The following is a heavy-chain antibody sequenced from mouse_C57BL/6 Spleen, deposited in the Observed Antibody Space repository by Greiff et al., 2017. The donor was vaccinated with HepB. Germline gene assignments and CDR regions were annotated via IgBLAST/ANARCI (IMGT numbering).Heavy chain of an antibody. V-gene: IGHV1-82*01. D-gene: IGHD1-1*01. CDR3: ARSKVYGSSLAY. CDR2: IYPGDGDT. J-gene: IGHJ3*01. Sequence: VQLQQSGPELVKPGASVKISCKASGYAFSSSWMNWVKQRPGTGLEWIGRIYPGDGDTNYNGKFKGKATLTADKSSSTAYMQLSSLTSEDSAVYFCARSKVYGSSLAYWGQGTLVTVSA. CDR1: GYAFSSSW.